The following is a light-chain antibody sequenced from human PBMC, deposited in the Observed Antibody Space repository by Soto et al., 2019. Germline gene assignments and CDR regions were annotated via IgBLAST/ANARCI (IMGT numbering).Light chain of an antibody. Sequence: QSALNQPASVSGSPGQSITISCSGTSSDIGDHNYVSWYQQHPGTAPQLMIYEVSNRPSGVSDRFYASKSGNTASLTISGLQAEDEADYYCSSYTRSSSLYVFGTGTKLTVL. CDR3: SSYTRSSSLYV. V-gene: IGLV2-14*01. CDR1: SSDIGDHNY. CDR2: EVS. J-gene: IGLJ1*01.